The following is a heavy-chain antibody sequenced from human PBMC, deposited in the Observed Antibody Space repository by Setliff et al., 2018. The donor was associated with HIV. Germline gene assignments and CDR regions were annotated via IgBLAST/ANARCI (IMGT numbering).Heavy chain of an antibody. CDR3: ARDRSIFAESAIMAARPRYYYGMDV. CDR1: GFTVSSNY. J-gene: IGHJ6*02. Sequence: PGGSLRLSCAASGFTVSSNYMTWVRQAPGKGLEWVSVIYTGGSTHYADSVKGRFVISRDNSKNTVYLQMNRLRVEDTAVYYCARDRSIFAESAIMAARPRYYYGMDVWGHGTTVTVSS. D-gene: IGHD6-6*01. V-gene: IGHV3-66*01. CDR2: IYTGGST.